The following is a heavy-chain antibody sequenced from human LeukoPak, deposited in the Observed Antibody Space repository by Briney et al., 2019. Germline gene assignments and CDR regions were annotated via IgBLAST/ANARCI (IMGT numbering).Heavy chain of an antibody. CDR3: ARDDYGDSGGWYFDL. V-gene: IGHV1-46*01. Sequence: ASVKVSCKAFGYTFTSNYMHWVRQAPGQGPEWMGVISPSGGSTTYAQKFRGRVTLTRDMSTSTVYMELSSLRSEDTAVYYCARDDYGDSGGWYFDLWGRGTLVTVSS. D-gene: IGHD4-17*01. CDR1: GYTFTSNY. CDR2: ISPSGGST. J-gene: IGHJ2*01.